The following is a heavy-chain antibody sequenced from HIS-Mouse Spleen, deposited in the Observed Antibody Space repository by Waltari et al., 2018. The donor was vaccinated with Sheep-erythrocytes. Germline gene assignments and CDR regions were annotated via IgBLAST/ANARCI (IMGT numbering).Heavy chain of an antibody. CDR3: ARAVAGTPDAFDI. Sequence: FSSYWMSWVRQAPGKGLGGVANIKQDGSEKYYVDSVKGRFTISRDNAKNSLYLQMNSLRAEDTAVYYCARAVAGTPDAFDIWGQGTMVTVSS. CDR2: IKQDGSEK. D-gene: IGHD1-7*01. J-gene: IGHJ3*02. CDR1: FSSYW. V-gene: IGHV3-7*01.